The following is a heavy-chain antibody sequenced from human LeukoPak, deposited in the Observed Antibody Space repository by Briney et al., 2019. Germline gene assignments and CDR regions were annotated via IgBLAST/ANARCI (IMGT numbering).Heavy chain of an antibody. CDR2: IRSKAYGGTL. Sequence: GGSLRLSCTASGFTFSDHAISWVRQAPGKGLEWVGFIRSKAYGGTLEYAASVKGRFTISRDDSISIAYLQLTVLKTEASAVYYCTRGPIQRWLYSGMDVWGQGTTVIVSS. CDR3: TRGPIQRWLYSGMDV. CDR1: GFTFSDHA. J-gene: IGHJ6*02. D-gene: IGHD5-18*01. V-gene: IGHV3-49*04.